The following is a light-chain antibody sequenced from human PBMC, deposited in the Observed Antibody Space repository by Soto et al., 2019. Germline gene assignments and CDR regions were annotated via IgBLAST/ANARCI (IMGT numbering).Light chain of an antibody. CDR3: AAWYDSLRGVV. J-gene: IGLJ2*01. CDR2: RNN. V-gene: IGLV1-47*01. CDR1: LSNIGSNF. Sequence: QSVLTQPPSASGTHGQRVTISCSGSLSNIGSNFIYWYQQLPGSAPKLIINRNNERPSGVPDRFSGSKSGTSASLAISGLRSEDEADYHCAAWYDSLRGVVFGGGTKLTVL.